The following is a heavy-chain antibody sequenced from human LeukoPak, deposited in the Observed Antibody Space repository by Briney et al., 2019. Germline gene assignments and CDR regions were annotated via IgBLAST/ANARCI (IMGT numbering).Heavy chain of an antibody. V-gene: IGHV3-74*01. CDR2: INSDGSST. D-gene: IGHD3-22*01. CDR1: GFTFSRYW. Sequence: GGSLRLSCAASGFTFSRYWMHWVRQAPGKGLVWVSRINSDGSSTNYADSVKGRFTISRDNAKNTLYLQMNSLRVEDTAVYYCASSSGGFNWFDPWGQGTLVTVSS. J-gene: IGHJ5*02. CDR3: ASSSGGFNWFDP.